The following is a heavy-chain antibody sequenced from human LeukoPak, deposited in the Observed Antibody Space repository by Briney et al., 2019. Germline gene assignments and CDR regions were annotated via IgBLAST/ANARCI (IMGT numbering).Heavy chain of an antibody. CDR3: ARAIEGATSTFDY. Sequence: SETLSLTCTVSGGSISGYYWSWIRQSPGKGLAWIGYIYYLGSTSYNPSLKSRVTISLDTSKNQFSLKLSSVTAADTAVYYCARAIEGATSTFDYWGQGTPVTVSS. V-gene: IGHV4-59*13. D-gene: IGHD1-26*01. J-gene: IGHJ4*02. CDR2: IYYLGST. CDR1: GGSISGYY.